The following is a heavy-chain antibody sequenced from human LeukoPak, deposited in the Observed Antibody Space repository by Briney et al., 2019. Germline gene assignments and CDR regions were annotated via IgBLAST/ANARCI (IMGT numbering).Heavy chain of an antibody. CDR1: GGSFSDYY. CDR2: INHSGST. CDR3: ARANLAVAGSDHFDY. D-gene: IGHD6-19*01. V-gene: IGHV4-34*01. Sequence: PSETLSLTCAVYGGSFSDYYWSWIRQPPGKGLEWIGEINHSGSTNYNPSLKSRVTISVDTSKNQFSLKLSSVTAADTAVYYCARANLAVAGSDHFDYWGQGTLVTVSS. J-gene: IGHJ4*02.